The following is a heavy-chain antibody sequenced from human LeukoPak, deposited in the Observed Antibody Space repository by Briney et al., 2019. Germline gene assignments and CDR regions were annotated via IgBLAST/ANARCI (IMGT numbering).Heavy chain of an antibody. J-gene: IGHJ4*02. V-gene: IGHV1-69*13. CDR2: IIPIFGTA. CDR1: GGTFIRYA. D-gene: IGHD3-22*01. CDR3: LRLLNYYDSSGYNNVPGYYFDY. Sequence: SVKVSCKASGGTFIRYAISWLGQAPGQGLEWMGGIIPIFGTAHYEHKLQGRVTHTADDSPRPAYMDLSILRSEGPAWYLCLRLLNYYDSSGYNNVPGYYFDYWGQGTLVTVSS.